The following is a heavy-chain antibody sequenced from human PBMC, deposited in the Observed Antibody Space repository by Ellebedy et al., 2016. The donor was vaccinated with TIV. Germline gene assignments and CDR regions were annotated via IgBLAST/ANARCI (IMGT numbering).Heavy chain of an antibody. V-gene: IGHV1-46*01. CDR3: ARAAEDGMDV. CDR1: GGTFSSYA. J-gene: IGHJ6*02. CDR2: INPSGGST. Sequence: AASVKVSCKASGGTFSSYAISWVRQAPGQGLEWMGIINPSGGSTSYAQKFQGRVTMTRDTSTSTVYMELSSLRSEDTAVYYCARAAEDGMDVWGQGTTVTVSS.